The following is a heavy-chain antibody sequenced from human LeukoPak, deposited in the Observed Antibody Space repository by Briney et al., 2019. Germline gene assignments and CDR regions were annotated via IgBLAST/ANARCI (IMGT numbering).Heavy chain of an antibody. CDR2: INSDWSST. V-gene: IGHV3-74*01. CDR1: GFTFSSYW. CDR3: ARDPLAYCSGGSCYSDAFDI. J-gene: IGHJ3*02. D-gene: IGHD2-15*01. Sequence: GGSPRLSCAASGFTFSSYWMHWVRQAPGKGLVWVSRINSDWSSTSYADSVKGRFTISRDNAKNTLYLQMNSLRAEDTAVYYCARDPLAYCSGGSCYSDAFDIWGQGTMVTVSS.